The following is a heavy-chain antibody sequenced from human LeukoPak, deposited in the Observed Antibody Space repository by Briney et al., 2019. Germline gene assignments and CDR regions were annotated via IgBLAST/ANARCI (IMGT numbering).Heavy chain of an antibody. D-gene: IGHD3-22*01. CDR3: AREGGPYYHPSSPFDY. J-gene: IGHJ4*02. CDR2: ISSSGSTI. V-gene: IGHV3-48*03. Sequence: TGGSLRLSCAASGFTFSSYEMNWVRQAPGKGLEWVSYISSSGSTIYYADSVKGRFTISRDNAKNSLYLQMNSLRVEDTAVYYCAREGGPYYHPSSPFDYWGLGTLVTVSS. CDR1: GFTFSSYE.